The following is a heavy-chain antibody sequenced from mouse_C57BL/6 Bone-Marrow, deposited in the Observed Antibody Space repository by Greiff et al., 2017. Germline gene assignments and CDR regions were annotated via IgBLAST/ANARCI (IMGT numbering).Heavy chain of an antibody. Sequence: VQLQQSGAELMKPGASVTLSCKATGYTFPGYWIEWVKQRPGHGLEWIGEILPGSCSTNYNAKFKGKATFTADTSSNTAYMQLSSLTTEDSAIYYCARRDYYGSSFAYWGQGTLVTVSA. D-gene: IGHD1-1*01. V-gene: IGHV1-9*01. J-gene: IGHJ3*01. CDR1: GYTFPGYW. CDR2: ILPGSCST. CDR3: ARRDYYGSSFAY.